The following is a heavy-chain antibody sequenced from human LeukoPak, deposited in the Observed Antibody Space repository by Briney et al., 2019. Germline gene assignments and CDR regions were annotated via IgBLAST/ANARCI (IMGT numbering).Heavy chain of an antibody. Sequence: SETLSLTCTVSGGSISSYYWSWIRQPPGKGLEWIGEINHSGSTNYNPSLKSRVTISVDTSKNQFSLKLSSVTAADTAVYYCARSSFYRYVDYRGQGTLVTVSS. CDR2: INHSGST. D-gene: IGHD5/OR15-5a*01. CDR1: GGSISSYY. J-gene: IGHJ4*02. CDR3: ARSSFYRYVDY. V-gene: IGHV4-34*01.